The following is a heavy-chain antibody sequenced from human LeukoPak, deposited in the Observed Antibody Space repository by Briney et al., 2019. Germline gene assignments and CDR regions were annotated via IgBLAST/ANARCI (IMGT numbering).Heavy chain of an antibody. J-gene: IGHJ4*02. CDR3: ARDFRPVVGAAGTFDY. CDR2: ISYDGSNK. CDR1: EFTFSSYA. Sequence: GSLRLSCAASEFTFSSYAMDWVRQAPGKGLEWVAVISYDGSNKYYADSVKGRFTISRDNSKNTLYLQMNSLRPEDTAVYYCARDFRPVVGAAGTFDYWGQGTLVTVSS. V-gene: IGHV3-30*04. D-gene: IGHD6-13*01.